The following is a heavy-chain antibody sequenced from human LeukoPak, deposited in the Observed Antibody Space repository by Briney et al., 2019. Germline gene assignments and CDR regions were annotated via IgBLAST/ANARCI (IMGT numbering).Heavy chain of an antibody. CDR2: IYYSGST. D-gene: IGHD3-22*01. V-gene: IGHV4-39*01. Sequence: PSETLPLTCTVSGGSISSSSYYWGWIRQPPGKGLEWIGSIYYSGSTYYNPSLKSRVTISVDTSKNQFSLKLSSVTAADTAVYYCAIPTYYYDSSGYSPFFDYWGQGTLVTVSS. J-gene: IGHJ4*02. CDR3: AIPTYYYDSSGYSPFFDY. CDR1: GGSISSSSYY.